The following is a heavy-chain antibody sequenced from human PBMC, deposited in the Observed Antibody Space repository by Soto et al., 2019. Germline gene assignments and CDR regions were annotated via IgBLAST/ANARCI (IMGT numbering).Heavy chain of an antibody. CDR1: GGSISSSSYY. CDR2: IYYSGST. D-gene: IGHD1-26*01. V-gene: IGHV4-39*01. CDR3: ARRLVGATSAFDI. Sequence: PSKTLSLTCTVSGGSISSSSYYWGWIRQPPGKGLEWIGSIYYSGSTYYNPSLKSRVTISVDTSKNQFSLKLSSVTAADTAVYYCARRLVGATSAFDIWGQGTMVTVSS. J-gene: IGHJ3*02.